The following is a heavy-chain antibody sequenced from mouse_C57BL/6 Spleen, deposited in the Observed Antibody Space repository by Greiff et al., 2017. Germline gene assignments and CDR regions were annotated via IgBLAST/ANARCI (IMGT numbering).Heavy chain of an antibody. CDR3: ARNRYLEGSPGAMDY. V-gene: IGHV2-2*01. CDR1: GFSLTSYG. D-gene: IGHD2-14*01. CDR2: IWSGGST. Sequence: VQLMESGPGLVQPSQSLSITCTVSGFSLTSYGVHWVRQSPGKGLEWLGVIWSGGSTDYNAAFISRLSISKDNSKSQVFFKMNSLQADDTAIYYCARNRYLEGSPGAMDYWGQGTSVTVSS. J-gene: IGHJ4*01.